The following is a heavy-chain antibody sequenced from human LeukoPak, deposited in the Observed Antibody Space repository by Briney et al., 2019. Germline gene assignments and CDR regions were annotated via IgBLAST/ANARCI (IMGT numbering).Heavy chain of an antibody. J-gene: IGHJ4*02. D-gene: IGHD3-3*01. V-gene: IGHV1-2*06. CDR1: GYTLTELS. CDR2: INPDSGDS. Sequence: ASVKVSCKVSGYTLTELSMHWVRQAPGQGLEWMGRINPDSGDSNYAQKFQGRVAMTRDTSLSTAYMELSSLRSDDTAVYYCARDPYDFWSGYLFDYWGQGTLVTVSS. CDR3: ARDPYDFWSGYLFDY.